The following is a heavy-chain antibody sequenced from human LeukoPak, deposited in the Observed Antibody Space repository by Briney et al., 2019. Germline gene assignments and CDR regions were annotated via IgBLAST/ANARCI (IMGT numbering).Heavy chain of an antibody. CDR1: GFTFYSYG. CDR3: AKDVKTLDAFDI. Sequence: GGSLRLSCAASGFTFYSYGMSWVRQAPGKGLEWVSGISGSGGTTHYADSVKGRFTITRDNSRNTVYLQMNSLRAEDTAVYYCAKDVKTLDAFDIWGRGTMVAVSS. CDR2: ISGSGGTT. V-gene: IGHV3-23*01. J-gene: IGHJ3*02.